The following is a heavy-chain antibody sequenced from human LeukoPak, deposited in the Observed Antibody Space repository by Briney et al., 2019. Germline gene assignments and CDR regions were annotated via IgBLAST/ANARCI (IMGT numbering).Heavy chain of an antibody. V-gene: IGHV3-53*01. CDR1: GFTVSSYY. Sequence: GSLRLSCAASGFTVSSYYMSWVRQAPGKGLEWVSIIYSDGTTYYADSVKGRFTVSRDNSKNTLYLQMNSLRAEDTAVYYCARLLGTSWGQGTLVTVSS. D-gene: IGHD2/OR15-2a*01. CDR2: IYSDGTT. CDR3: ARLLGTS. J-gene: IGHJ5*02.